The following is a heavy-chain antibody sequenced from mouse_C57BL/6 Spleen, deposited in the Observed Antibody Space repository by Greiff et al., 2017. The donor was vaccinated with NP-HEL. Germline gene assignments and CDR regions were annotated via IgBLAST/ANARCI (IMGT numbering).Heavy chain of an antibody. CDR1: GFTFSSYG. Sequence: EVQLQESGGDLVKPGGSLKLSCAASGFTFSSYGMSWVRQTPDKRLEWVATISSGGSYTYYPDSVKGRFTISRDNAKNTLYLQMSSLKSEDTAMYYCARHTYDGTDYFDYWGQGTTLTVSS. J-gene: IGHJ2*01. V-gene: IGHV5-6*01. CDR3: ARHTYDGTDYFDY. D-gene: IGHD2-3*01. CDR2: ISSGGSYT.